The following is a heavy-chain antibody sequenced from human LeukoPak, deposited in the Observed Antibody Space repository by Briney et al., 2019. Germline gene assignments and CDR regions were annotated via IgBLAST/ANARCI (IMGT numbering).Heavy chain of an antibody. CDR3: ARRIAVAGSSFDY. V-gene: IGHV4-4*02. D-gene: IGHD6-19*01. Sequence: SETLSLTCAVSGGSISSSNWWSWVRQPPGKGLEWIGEIYHSGSTNYNPSLKSRVTISVDKSKNQFSLKLSSVTAADTAVYYCARRIAVAGSSFDYWGQGTLVTVFS. CDR2: IYHSGST. J-gene: IGHJ4*02. CDR1: GGSISSSNW.